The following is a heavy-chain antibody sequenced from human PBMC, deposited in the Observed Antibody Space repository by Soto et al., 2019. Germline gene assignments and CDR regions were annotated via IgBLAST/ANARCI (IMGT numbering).Heavy chain of an antibody. CDR3: AKWSGYGDL. J-gene: IGHJ4*02. Sequence: EMQLLESGGGLVQPGGSLRLSCAASGFTMSTYSVTWVRQAPGKGLEWVSGISVTPGITFYADSVKGWFTISRDSSNNAVYLQMNSVRAENTAMYFCAKWSGYGDLWGQGTLVTVSS. CDR2: ISVTPGIT. D-gene: IGHD5-12*01. CDR1: GFTMSTYS. V-gene: IGHV3-23*01.